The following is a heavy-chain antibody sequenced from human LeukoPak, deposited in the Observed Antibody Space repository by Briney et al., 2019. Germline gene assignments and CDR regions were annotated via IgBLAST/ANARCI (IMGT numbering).Heavy chain of an antibody. V-gene: IGHV3-23*01. CDR2: ISGSGGST. CDR3: AKDRGGSDY. CDR1: GFTFSNYA. D-gene: IGHD1-26*01. Sequence: GGSLRLSCAASGFTFSNYAMTWVRQVPGKGLEWVSAISGSGGSTYYADSVKGRFTVSRDNSKNTLYLQLNSLGAEDTAVYYCAKDRGGSDYWGQGTLVTVSS. J-gene: IGHJ4*02.